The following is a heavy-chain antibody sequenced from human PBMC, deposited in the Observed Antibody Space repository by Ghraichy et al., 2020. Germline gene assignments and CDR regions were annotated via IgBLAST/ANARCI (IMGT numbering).Heavy chain of an antibody. V-gene: IGHV3-53*01. J-gene: IGHJ4*02. Sequence: GGSLRLSCAASGFTVSSNYMSWVCQARGKGLEWVSFIYSGDSTYYADSVKGRFTISRDISKNTLYLQMNSLRAEVTAVYYCASYDFWSGYFDYWGQGTLVTVSS. D-gene: IGHD3-3*01. CDR3: ASYDFWSGYFDY. CDR1: GFTVSSNY. CDR2: IYSGDST.